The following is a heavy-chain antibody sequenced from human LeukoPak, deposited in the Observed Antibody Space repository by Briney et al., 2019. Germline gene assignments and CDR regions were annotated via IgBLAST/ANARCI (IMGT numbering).Heavy chain of an antibody. D-gene: IGHD3-22*01. CDR3: ASYYDSTVGYNWFDP. CDR2: IYYNEST. J-gene: IGHJ5*02. V-gene: IGHV4-59*01. Sequence: SETLSLTCTVSGGSISSYYWSWIRQPPGKGLEWIGYIYYNESTNYSPSLKSRVTISVDTSKNQFSLKLSSVTAADTAIYYCASYYDSTVGYNWFDPWGQGTLVTVSS. CDR1: GGSISSYY.